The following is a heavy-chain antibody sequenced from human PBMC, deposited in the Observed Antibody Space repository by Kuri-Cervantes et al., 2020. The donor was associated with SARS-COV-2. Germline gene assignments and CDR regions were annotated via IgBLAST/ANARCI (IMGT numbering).Heavy chain of an antibody. CDR3: AKWDVIVVVAAPELHY. J-gene: IGHJ4*02. Sequence: GGSLRLSCAASGFTFSSYAMSWVRQAPGKGLEWVSAISGSGGSTYYADSVQGRFTISRDNPKNTLYLQMNSLRAEDTAVYYCAKWDVIVVVAAPELHYWGQGTLVTVSS. CDR1: GFTFSSYA. CDR2: ISGSGGST. D-gene: IGHD2-15*01. V-gene: IGHV3-23*01.